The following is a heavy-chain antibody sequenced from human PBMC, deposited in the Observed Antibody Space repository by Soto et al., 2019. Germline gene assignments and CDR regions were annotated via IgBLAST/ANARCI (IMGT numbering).Heavy chain of an antibody. J-gene: IGHJ6*02. CDR3: ARGPEGDRSGNYGLSV. Sequence: VQLVESGGGSVQPGGSLRLSCSASGFSLSDYWIHWVRHLPGKGLVWVSRIKNDGSGTSYADSVIGRFTISRDNAKNTLYLQINSLRVDDTAVYYCARGPEGDRSGNYGLSVWGQGTTVIVSS. CDR2: IKNDGSGT. D-gene: IGHD3-22*01. CDR1: GFSLSDYW. V-gene: IGHV3-74*01.